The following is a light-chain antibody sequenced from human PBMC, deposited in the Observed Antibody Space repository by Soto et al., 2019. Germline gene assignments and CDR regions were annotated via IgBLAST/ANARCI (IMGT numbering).Light chain of an antibody. Sequence: PVLTQPPSGSAAPGQKVTISCSGSSSNIGGNSVSWYQQLPGTAPKLLIYDDDKRPSGIPDRFSGSKSGTSATLGITGFRTGDEADYYCGSWDSSLSAYVFGTGTKVTVL. V-gene: IGLV1-51*01. CDR3: GSWDSSLSAYV. CDR1: SSNIGGNS. J-gene: IGLJ1*01. CDR2: DDD.